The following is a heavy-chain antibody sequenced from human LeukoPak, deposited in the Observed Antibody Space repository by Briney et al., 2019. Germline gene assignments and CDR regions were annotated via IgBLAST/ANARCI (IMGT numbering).Heavy chain of an antibody. Sequence: PGGSLRLSCAASGFTFTRYWMVWVRQAPGKGLEWVANIKHDGRDKNYVDSVKGRFTISRDNAENLLYLQMNSLRAEDTAVYFCAREDWGPDYWGQGTLVTVSS. J-gene: IGHJ4*02. V-gene: IGHV3-7*01. D-gene: IGHD7-27*01. CDR3: AREDWGPDY. CDR2: IKHDGRDK. CDR1: GFTFTRYW.